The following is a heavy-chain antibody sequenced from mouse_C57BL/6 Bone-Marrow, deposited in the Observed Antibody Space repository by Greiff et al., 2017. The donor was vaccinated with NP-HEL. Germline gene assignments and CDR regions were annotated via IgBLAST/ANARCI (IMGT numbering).Heavy chain of an antibody. J-gene: IGHJ4*01. CDR1: GYTFTNYW. V-gene: IGHV1-63*01. CDR2: IYPGGGYT. Sequence: VQLQQSGAELVRPGTSVKMSCKASGYTFTNYWIGWAKQRPGHGLERIGDIYPGGGYTNYNEKFKGKATLTADKSSSTAYMQFSSLTSEDSAIYYCARWVYYAMDYWGQGTSVTVSS. CDR3: ARWVYYAMDY.